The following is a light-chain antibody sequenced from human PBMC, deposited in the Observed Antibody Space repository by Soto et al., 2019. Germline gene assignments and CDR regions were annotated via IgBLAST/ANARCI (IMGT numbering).Light chain of an antibody. CDR3: SSYTNKDTLL. J-gene: IGLJ3*02. CDR1: TSDVGGYDH. V-gene: IGLV2-14*03. Sequence: QSALTQPASVSGSPGQSITISCTGTTSDVGGYDHVSWYQQHPGKAPKLIIYDVTVRPSGISRRFSGSKSDNTASLAVSGLEPDDEADYCCSSYTNKDTLLFGGGTKLTVL. CDR2: DVT.